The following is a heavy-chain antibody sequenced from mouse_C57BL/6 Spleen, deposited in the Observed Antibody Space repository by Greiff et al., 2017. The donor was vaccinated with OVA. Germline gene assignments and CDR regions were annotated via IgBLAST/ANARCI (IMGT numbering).Heavy chain of an antibody. V-gene: IGHV2-6*03. D-gene: IGHD3-2*02. CDR1: GFSLTSYG. Sequence: QVQLKESGPGLVAPSQSLSITCTVSGFSLTSYGVHWVRQPPGKGLEWLVVIWSDGSTTYNSALKSRLSISKDNSKSQVFLKMNSLQTDDTAMYYGARDSSGYVRDAMDYWGQGTSVTVSS. CDR2: IWSDGST. CDR3: ARDSSGYVRDAMDY. J-gene: IGHJ4*01.